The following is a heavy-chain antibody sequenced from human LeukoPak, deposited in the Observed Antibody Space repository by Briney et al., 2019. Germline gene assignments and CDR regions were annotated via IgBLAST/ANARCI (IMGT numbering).Heavy chain of an antibody. CDR1: GVSFADYY. J-gene: IGHJ4*02. V-gene: IGHV4-34*01. CDR3: TRMTTGHDY. CDR2: INHSGYT. Sequence: SETLSLTCAVSGVSFADYYWAWVRQTPGKGLEWIGEINHSGYTNDSPSLKSRVTLSDDTSRKQFSVNLRSVTVADAGTYYCTRMTTGHDYWGQGTLVTVSS. D-gene: IGHD4-17*01.